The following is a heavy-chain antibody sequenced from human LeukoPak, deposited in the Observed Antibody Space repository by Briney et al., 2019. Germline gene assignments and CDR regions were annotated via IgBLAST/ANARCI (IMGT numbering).Heavy chain of an antibody. J-gene: IGHJ3*02. CDR1: GGSISSGSYY. CDR3: ASLGISSSDLWDGAFDI. D-gene: IGHD6-6*01. V-gene: IGHV4-61*02. Sequence: SQTLSLTCTVSGGSISSGSYYWSWIRQPAGKGLEWIGRIYTSGSTNYNPSLKSRVTISVDTSKNQFSLKLSSVTAADTAVYYCASLGISSSDLWDGAFDIWGQGTMVTVSS. CDR2: IYTSGST.